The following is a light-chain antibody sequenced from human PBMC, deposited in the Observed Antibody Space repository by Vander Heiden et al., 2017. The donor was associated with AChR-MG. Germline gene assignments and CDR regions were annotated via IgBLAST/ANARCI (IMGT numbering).Light chain of an antibody. CDR1: QTVGNS. V-gene: IGKV3-11*01. Sequence: EIVLTQSPATLSLVPGERATLSCRASQTVGNSLAWYRQPPGQAPTLLIYEGSVRAPGVPARFSANRYGSDFTLSISSLEPDDFAVYYCQQRLSWPRTFGPGTRVE. J-gene: IGKJ1*01. CDR3: QQRLSWPRT. CDR2: EGS.